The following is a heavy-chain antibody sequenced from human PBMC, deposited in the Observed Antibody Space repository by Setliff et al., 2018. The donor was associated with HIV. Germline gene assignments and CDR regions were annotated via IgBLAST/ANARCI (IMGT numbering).Heavy chain of an antibody. D-gene: IGHD5-18*01. CDR3: ARDLGYSYGEDAFDI. CDR2: IYYSGST. CDR1: GESFSGYY. J-gene: IGHJ3*02. Sequence: SETLSLTCAVYGESFSGYYWNWIRQPPGKGLEWIGYIYYSGSTYYNPSLKSRVTISVDTSKNQFSLKLSSVTAADTAVYYCARDLGYSYGEDAFDIWGQGTMVTVSS. V-gene: IGHV4-30-4*01.